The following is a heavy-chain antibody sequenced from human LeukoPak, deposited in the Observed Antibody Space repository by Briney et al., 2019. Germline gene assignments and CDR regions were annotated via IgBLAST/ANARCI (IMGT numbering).Heavy chain of an antibody. Sequence: GASVKVSCKASGYTFTSYGISWVRQAPGQGLEWMGWISAYNGNTNYAQKLQGRVTMTTDTSTSTAYMELRSLRSDDTAVYYCARAEDYYYDSSGQKQRYYFDYWGQGTLVTVSS. J-gene: IGHJ4*02. V-gene: IGHV1-18*01. CDR2: ISAYNGNT. D-gene: IGHD3-22*01. CDR1: GYTFTSYG. CDR3: ARAEDYYYDSSGQKQRYYFDY.